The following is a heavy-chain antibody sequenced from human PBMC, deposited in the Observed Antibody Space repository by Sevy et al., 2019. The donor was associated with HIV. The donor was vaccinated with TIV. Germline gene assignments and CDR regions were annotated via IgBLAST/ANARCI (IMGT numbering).Heavy chain of an antibody. J-gene: IGHJ6*03. CDR1: GFTFSSYA. V-gene: IGHV3-64D*06. CDR2: ISSKGGST. Sequence: GGSLRLSCSASGFTFSSYAMHWVRQAPGKGLEYVSAISSKGGSTYYADSVKGRFTISRDNSKNTLYLQMSSLRAEDTAVYYCVKRAGNSGWNYYYMDVWGKGTTVTVSS. CDR3: VKRAGNSGWNYYYMDV. D-gene: IGHD6-19*01.